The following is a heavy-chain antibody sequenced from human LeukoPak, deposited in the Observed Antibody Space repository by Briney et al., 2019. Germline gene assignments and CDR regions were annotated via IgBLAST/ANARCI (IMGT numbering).Heavy chain of an antibody. Sequence: PETLSLTCSVSGGSISNYYWSWFRKSPGKRLDWIGHIYYTGSTTYNPSLKSRVTISVDTSRNQFSLKVNSVTAADTAVYYCARHKFGRGLDYWGQGTLVTVSS. V-gene: IGHV4-59*08. D-gene: IGHD3-10*01. CDR2: IYYTGST. CDR1: GGSISNYY. CDR3: ARHKFGRGLDY. J-gene: IGHJ4*02.